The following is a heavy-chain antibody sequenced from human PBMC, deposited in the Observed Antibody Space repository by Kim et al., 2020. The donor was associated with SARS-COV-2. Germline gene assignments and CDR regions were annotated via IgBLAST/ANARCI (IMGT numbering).Heavy chain of an antibody. D-gene: IGHD3-16*02. CDR3: ARELSRGYFDY. J-gene: IGHJ4*02. Sequence: ASVKVSCKASGYTFTSYYMHWVRQAPGQGLEWVGIIHPNAGSTRYAQKFQGRVTMTRDTSTSTVYMELSSLRPEDTAVYYCARELSRGYFDYCGQGTLVTVSS. CDR1: GYTFTSYY. V-gene: IGHV1-46*01. CDR2: IHPNAGST.